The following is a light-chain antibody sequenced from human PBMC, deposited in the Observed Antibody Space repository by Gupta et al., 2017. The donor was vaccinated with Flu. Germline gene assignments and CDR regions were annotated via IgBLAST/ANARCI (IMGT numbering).Light chain of an antibody. V-gene: IGKV3-20*01. J-gene: IGKJ1*01. CDR3: QQYSRSPRT. Sequence: GTLSLSLGERATLSCRASQSVGSNYLAWYQQKPGQAPRLLIYGASSRATGIPDRFSGSGSGTDFTLSISGLEPEDFAVYYCQQYSRSPRTFGQGTKVDI. CDR2: GAS. CDR1: QSVGSNY.